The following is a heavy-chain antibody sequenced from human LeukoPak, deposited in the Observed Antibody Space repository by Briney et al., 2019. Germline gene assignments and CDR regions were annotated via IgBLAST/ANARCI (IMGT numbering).Heavy chain of an antibody. CDR3: ARHPYQLLWLSWFDP. CDR1: GGSSSSSRYY. J-gene: IGHJ5*02. D-gene: IGHD2-2*01. Sequence: PSETLSLTRTVSGGSSSSSRYYWGWIRQPPGKGLEWIGSIYYSGSTYYNPFLKSRVTISVDTSKNQFSLKLSSVTAADTAVYYCARHPYQLLWLSWFDPWGQGTLVTVSS. CDR2: IYYSGST. V-gene: IGHV4-39*01.